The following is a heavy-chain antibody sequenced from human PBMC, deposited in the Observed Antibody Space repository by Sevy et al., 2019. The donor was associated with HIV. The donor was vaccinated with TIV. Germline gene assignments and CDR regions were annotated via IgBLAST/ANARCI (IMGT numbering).Heavy chain of an antibody. J-gene: IGHJ6*02. CDR1: GGFVTSTSYY. V-gene: IGHV4-39*01. CDR2: IYNSGST. Sequence: SETLSLTCTVSGGFVTSTSYYWAWIRQSPGKGLEWIGRIYNSGSTYYNPSLKSRVTISVHTSKNQFSLKLSSVTAADTAVYYCARGYCSSTSCYVPGYYGMDAWGQGTTVTVSS. D-gene: IGHD2-2*01. CDR3: ARGYCSSTSCYVPGYYGMDA.